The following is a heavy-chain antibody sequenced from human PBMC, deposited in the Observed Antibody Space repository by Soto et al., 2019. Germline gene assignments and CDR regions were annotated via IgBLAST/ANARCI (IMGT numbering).Heavy chain of an antibody. CDR1: GLTFTSYA. CDR2: ISYDRSNK. V-gene: IGHV3-30-3*01. CDR3: VAGIDY. J-gene: IGHJ4*02. Sequence: GSSRRLSVAASGLTFTSYAMQWVRQAPGKGLEWVGVISYDRSNKYYADYEKGRFTISRDNSKNPLYLQMNSLRAEDTDVYYCVAGIDYWGQGTLVTVSS.